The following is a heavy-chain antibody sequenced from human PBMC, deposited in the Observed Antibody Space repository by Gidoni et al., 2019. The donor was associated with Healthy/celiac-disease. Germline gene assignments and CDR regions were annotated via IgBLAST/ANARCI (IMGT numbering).Heavy chain of an antibody. CDR2: IIPIFGTA. V-gene: IGHV1-69*01. CDR3: AIDRDGYNFSS. Sequence: QVQLVQSWADVQKPASSVKVSCKASGGTCSSYAISWVRQAPGQGLEWMGGIIPIFGTANYAQKFQGRVTITADESTSTAYMELSSMRSEDTAVYYCAIDRDGYNFSSWGQGTLVTVSS. J-gene: IGHJ4*02. D-gene: IGHD3-3*01. CDR1: GGTCSSYA.